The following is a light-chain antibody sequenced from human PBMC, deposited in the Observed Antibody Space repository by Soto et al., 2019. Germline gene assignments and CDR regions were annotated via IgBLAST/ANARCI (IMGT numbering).Light chain of an antibody. V-gene: IGKV3-15*01. Sequence: ETVMTQSPATLSVSPGERATLSCRASQSVSSYLAWYQHKPGQAPRLLIYGASTRPTGIPARFSGSGSGTEFTLTISSLQSEDFAVYYCQQYNDWPLAFGQGTKVEIK. J-gene: IGKJ1*01. CDR2: GAS. CDR1: QSVSSY. CDR3: QQYNDWPLA.